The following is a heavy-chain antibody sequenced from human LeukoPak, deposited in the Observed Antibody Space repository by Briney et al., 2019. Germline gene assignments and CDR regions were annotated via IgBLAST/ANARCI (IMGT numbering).Heavy chain of an antibody. D-gene: IGHD2-15*01. V-gene: IGHV4-4*07. J-gene: IGHJ3*02. CDR2: IYTRGST. Sequence: SETLSLTCTVSGGSINNYYWSWIRQPAGKGLEWIGRIYTRGSTNYNPPLKSRVTMSVDTSKNQFSLKLSSVTAADTAVYYCARGRYCSADICSGGDAFDIWGQGTMVTVSS. CDR3: ARGRYCSADICSGGDAFDI. CDR1: GGSINNYY.